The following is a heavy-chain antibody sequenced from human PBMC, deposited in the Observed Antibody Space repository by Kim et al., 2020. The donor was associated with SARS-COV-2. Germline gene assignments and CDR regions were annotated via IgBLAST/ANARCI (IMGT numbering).Heavy chain of an antibody. CDR2: IGTAGDT. CDR3: ARAGTYSSSWYGWNYYYYGMDV. Sequence: GGSLRLFCAASGFTFSSYDMHWVRQATGKGLEWVSAIGTAGDTYYPGSVKGRFTISRENAKNSLYLQMNSLRAGDTAVYYCARAGTYSSSWYGWNYYYYGMDVWGQGTPVTVSS. CDR1: GFTFSSYD. V-gene: IGHV3-13*01. J-gene: IGHJ6*02. D-gene: IGHD6-13*01.